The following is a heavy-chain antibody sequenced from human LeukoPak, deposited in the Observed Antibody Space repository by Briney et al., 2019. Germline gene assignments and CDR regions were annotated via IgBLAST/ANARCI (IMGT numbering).Heavy chain of an antibody. D-gene: IGHD2-15*01. Sequence: SETLSLTCTVSGGSISSYYWSWIRQPPGKGLEWIGYIYYSGSTKYNPSLKSRVTISVDTSKNQFSLKLSSVTAADTAVYYCARDGYCSGGSCYYGGMDVWGKGTTVTISS. V-gene: IGHV4-59*01. CDR3: ARDGYCSGGSCYYGGMDV. CDR1: GGSISSYY. J-gene: IGHJ6*04. CDR2: IYYSGST.